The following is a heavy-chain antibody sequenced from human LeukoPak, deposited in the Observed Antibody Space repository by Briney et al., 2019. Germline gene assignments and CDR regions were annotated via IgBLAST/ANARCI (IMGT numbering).Heavy chain of an antibody. CDR3: ATVYSSGWYWAY. CDR1: GYTFSDYY. CDR2: INPRNGDT. V-gene: IGHV1-2*02. J-gene: IGHJ4*02. Sequence: ASVKVSCKASGYTFSDYYIHWVRQAPGQGLEWMAWINPRNGDTNYAQKFQGRVTVTRDTSISTMYMELSRLTSDDTAVYYCATVYSSGWYWAYWGQGTLVTVSS. D-gene: IGHD6-19*01.